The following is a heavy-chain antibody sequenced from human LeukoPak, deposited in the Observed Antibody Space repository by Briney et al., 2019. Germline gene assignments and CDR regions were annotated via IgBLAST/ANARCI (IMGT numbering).Heavy chain of an antibody. D-gene: IGHD1-1*01. CDR3: ARGPLWNEERGAFDI. J-gene: IGHJ3*02. Sequence: PGGSLRLSCAASGFTFSSYAMSWVRQAPGKGLEWVSAISGSGGSTYYADSVKGRFTISRDNSKNTLYLQMNSLRAEDTAVYYCARGPLWNEERGAFDIWDQGTMVTVSS. CDR1: GFTFSSYA. CDR2: ISGSGGST. V-gene: IGHV3-23*01.